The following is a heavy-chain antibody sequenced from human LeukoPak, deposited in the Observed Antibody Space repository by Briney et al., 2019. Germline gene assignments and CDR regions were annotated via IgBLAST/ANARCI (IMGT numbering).Heavy chain of an antibody. CDR1: GGTFSSYA. J-gene: IGHJ4*02. CDR3: ARDTRDSSGWYLSESDY. D-gene: IGHD6-19*01. V-gene: IGHV1-69*04. CDR2: IIPILGIA. Sequence: SVKVSCKASGGTFSSYAISWVRQAPGQVLVWMGRIIPILGIANYAQKFQGRVTITADKSTSTAYMELSSLRSEDTAVYYCARDTRDSSGWYLSESDYWGQGTLVTVSS.